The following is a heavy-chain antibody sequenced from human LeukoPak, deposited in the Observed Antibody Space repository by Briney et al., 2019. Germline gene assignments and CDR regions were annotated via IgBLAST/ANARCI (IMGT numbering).Heavy chain of an antibody. Sequence: SETLPLTCTVSGGSISSYYWSWIRQPPGKGLEWIGYIYYSGSTNYNPSLKSRVTISVDTSKNQFSLKLSSVTAADTAVYYCARLTVTPHWFDPWGQGTLVTVSS. J-gene: IGHJ5*02. D-gene: IGHD4-17*01. V-gene: IGHV4-59*08. CDR1: GGSISSYY. CDR3: ARLTVTPHWFDP. CDR2: IYYSGST.